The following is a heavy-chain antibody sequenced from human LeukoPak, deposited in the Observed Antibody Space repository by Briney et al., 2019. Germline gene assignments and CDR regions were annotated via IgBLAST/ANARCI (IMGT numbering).Heavy chain of an antibody. Sequence: GASVKVSCKASGYTFTSYGISWVRQAPGQGLEWMGLISAYNGNTNYAQKLQGRVTMTTDTSTSTAYMELRSLRSDDTAVYYCAREGCSSTSCSSKPLNWFDPWGQGTLVTVSS. J-gene: IGHJ5*02. V-gene: IGHV1-18*01. CDR2: ISAYNGNT. CDR3: AREGCSSTSCSSKPLNWFDP. D-gene: IGHD2-2*01. CDR1: GYTFTSYG.